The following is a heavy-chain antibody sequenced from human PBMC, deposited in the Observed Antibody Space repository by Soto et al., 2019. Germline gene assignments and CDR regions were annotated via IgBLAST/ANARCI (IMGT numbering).Heavy chain of an antibody. CDR1: GYTFTGYD. CDR2: INPNSGGT. D-gene: IGHD3-3*01. Sequence: GSVKVSCKASGYTFTGYDMHWVRQSPGQGLEWMGWINPNSGGTNYAQKFQGWVTMTRDTSISTAYMELSRLRSDDTAVYYCARAGLRFLEWFVGAPETYGMDVWGQGTTVTVYS. J-gene: IGHJ6*02. CDR3: ARAGLRFLEWFVGAPETYGMDV. V-gene: IGHV1-2*04.